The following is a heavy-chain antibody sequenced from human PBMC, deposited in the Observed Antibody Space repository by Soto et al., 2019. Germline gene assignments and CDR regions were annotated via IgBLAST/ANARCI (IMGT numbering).Heavy chain of an antibody. CDR1: GYSISSGYY. D-gene: IGHD1-26*01. CDR3: AREIWSYYVAAGNWFDP. V-gene: IGHV4-38-2*02. J-gene: IGHJ5*02. CDR2: IYHSGST. Sequence: PSETLSLTCAVSGYSISSGYYWGWIRQPPGKGLEWIGSIYHSGSTYYNPSLKSRVTISVDTSKNQFSLKLSSVTAADTAVYYCAREIWSYYVAAGNWFDPWGQGTLVTVSS.